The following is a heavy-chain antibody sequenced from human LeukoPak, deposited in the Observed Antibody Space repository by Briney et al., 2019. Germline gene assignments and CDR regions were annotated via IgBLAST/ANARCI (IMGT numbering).Heavy chain of an antibody. CDR1: GGTSSSYA. J-gene: IGHJ4*02. D-gene: IGHD5-18*01. Sequence: GASVKVSCKASGGTSSSYAISWVRQAPGQGLEWMGGIIPIFGTANYAQKFQGRVTITADESTSTAYMELSSLRSEDTAVYYCARHVDTAMAPYYFDYWGQGTLVTVSS. V-gene: IGHV1-69*13. CDR3: ARHVDTAMAPYYFDY. CDR2: IIPIFGTA.